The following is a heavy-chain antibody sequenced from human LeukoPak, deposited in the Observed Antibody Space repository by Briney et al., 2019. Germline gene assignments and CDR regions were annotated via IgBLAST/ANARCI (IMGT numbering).Heavy chain of an antibody. D-gene: IGHD3-22*01. Sequence: ASXXVSCKASGYTFTSYYMNWVRQAPGQGLEWMGMINPSGGSTSYAQKFQGRVTVTRDTSTSTVYMELSSLRSEDTAVYYCARGSINYNSGGYYDNPPLDYWGQGTLVTVSS. V-gene: IGHV1-46*01. CDR3: ARGSINYNSGGYYDNPPLDY. CDR1: GYTFTSYY. CDR2: INPSGGST. J-gene: IGHJ4*02.